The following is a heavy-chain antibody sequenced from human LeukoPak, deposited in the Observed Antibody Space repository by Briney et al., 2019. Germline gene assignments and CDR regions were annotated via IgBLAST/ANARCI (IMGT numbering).Heavy chain of an antibody. D-gene: IGHD5-18*01. CDR2: IYSGATT. J-gene: IGHJ6*03. Sequence: PGGSLRLSCAASGFTVSNNYMTWVRQAPGKGLEWVSGIYSGATTYYADSVKGRFTISRDNSKNTLSLQMNSLRAEGTAVYYCARELRIVDTTMLNYYYYYYMDVWGKGTTVTVSS. CDR3: ARELRIVDTTMLNYYYYYYMDV. V-gene: IGHV3-53*01. CDR1: GFTVSNNY.